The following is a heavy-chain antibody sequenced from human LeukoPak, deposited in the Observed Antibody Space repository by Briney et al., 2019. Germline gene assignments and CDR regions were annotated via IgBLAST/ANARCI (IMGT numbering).Heavy chain of an antibody. CDR1: GGSISSFY. CDR2: IYHSGST. D-gene: IGHD1-1*01. V-gene: IGHV4-59*12. Sequence: PSETLSLTCTVSGGSISSFYWSRIRQPAGKGLEWIGEIYHSGSTNYNPSLKSRVTISVDKSKNQFSLKLSSVTAADTAVYYCARAAKLYYFDYWGQGTLVTVSS. J-gene: IGHJ4*02. CDR3: ARAAKLYYFDY.